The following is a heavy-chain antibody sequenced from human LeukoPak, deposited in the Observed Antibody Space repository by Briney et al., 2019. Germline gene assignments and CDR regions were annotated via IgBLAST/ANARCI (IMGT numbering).Heavy chain of an antibody. J-gene: IGHJ4*02. CDR2: ISTGSTHI. D-gene: IGHD4-17*01. Sequence: GGSLRLSCAAPGFTFSSYWMNWVRQAPGKGLEWVSSISTGSTHIYYADSVKGRFSISRDNAKNSLYLQMSSLRAEDTAVYYCARGYGDYFYYFDYWGQGALVTVSS. V-gene: IGHV3-21*01. CDR1: GFTFSSYW. CDR3: ARGYGDYFYYFDY.